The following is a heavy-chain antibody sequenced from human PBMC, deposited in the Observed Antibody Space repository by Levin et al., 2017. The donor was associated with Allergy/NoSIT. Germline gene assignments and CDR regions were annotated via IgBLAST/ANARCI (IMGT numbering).Heavy chain of an antibody. CDR1: GFTFSSYS. J-gene: IGHJ4*02. V-gene: IGHV3-48*02. CDR3: ASINGG. Sequence: GGSLRLSYAASGFTFSSYSMNWVRQAPGKGLEWVSYISSSSRTKYYADSVKGRFTISRDNAKNPLYLQMNSLRDEDTAVYYCASINGGWGQGTLVTVSS. CDR2: ISSSSRTK. D-gene: IGHD4-23*01.